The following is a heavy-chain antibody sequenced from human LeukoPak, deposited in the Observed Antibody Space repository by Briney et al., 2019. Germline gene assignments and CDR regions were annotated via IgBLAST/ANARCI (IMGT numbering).Heavy chain of an antibody. CDR1: GGTFSSYA. CDR2: INTNTGNP. J-gene: IGHJ6*03. CDR3: ARVGYSSSWYYYYYYMDV. D-gene: IGHD6-13*01. V-gene: IGHV7-4-1*02. Sequence: ASVKVSCKASGGTFSSYALSWVRQAPGQGPEWMGWINTNTGNPTYAQGFTGRFVFSLDTSVSTAYLQISSLKAEDTAVYYCARVGYSSSWYYYYYYMDVWGKGTTVTVSS.